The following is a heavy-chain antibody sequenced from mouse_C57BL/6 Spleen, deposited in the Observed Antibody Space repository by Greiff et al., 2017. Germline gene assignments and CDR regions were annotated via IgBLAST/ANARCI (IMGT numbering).Heavy chain of an antibody. Sequence: LMESGPELVKPGASVKISCKASGYAFSSSWMNWVKQRPGKGLEWIGRIYPGDGDTNYNGKFKGKATLTADKSSSTAYMQLSSLTSEDSAVYFCARASRAWFAYWGQGTLVTVSA. CDR3: ARASRAWFAY. V-gene: IGHV1-82*01. D-gene: IGHD6-1*01. J-gene: IGHJ3*01. CDR1: GYAFSSSW. CDR2: IYPGDGDT.